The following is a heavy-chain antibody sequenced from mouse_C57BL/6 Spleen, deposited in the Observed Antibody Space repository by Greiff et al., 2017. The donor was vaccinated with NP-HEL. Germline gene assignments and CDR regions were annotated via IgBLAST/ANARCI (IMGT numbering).Heavy chain of an antibody. J-gene: IGHJ4*01. D-gene: IGHD2-3*01. CDR2: IYPRSGNT. CDR3: ARGRDDGYSPMDY. V-gene: IGHV1-81*01. Sequence: VKLMESGAELARPGASVKLSCKASGYTFTSYGISWVKQRTGQGLEWIGEIYPRSGNTYYNEKFKGKATLTADKSSSTAYMELRSLTSEDSAVYFCARGRDDGYSPMDYWGQGTSVTVSS. CDR1: GYTFTSYG.